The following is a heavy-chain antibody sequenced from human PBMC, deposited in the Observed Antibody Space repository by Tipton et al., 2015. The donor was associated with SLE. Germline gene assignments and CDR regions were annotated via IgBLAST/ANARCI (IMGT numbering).Heavy chain of an antibody. Sequence: GSLRLSCAASGFTFSSYWMSWVRQAPGKGLEWVANIKQDGSEKYYVDSVKGRFTISRDNAKNSLHLQMNSLRAEDTAVYYCARVADYYDSSGYYYLDYWGQGTLVTVSS. CDR1: GFTFSSYW. D-gene: IGHD3-22*01. V-gene: IGHV3-7*01. CDR3: ARVADYYDSSGYYYLDY. CDR2: IKQDGSEK. J-gene: IGHJ4*02.